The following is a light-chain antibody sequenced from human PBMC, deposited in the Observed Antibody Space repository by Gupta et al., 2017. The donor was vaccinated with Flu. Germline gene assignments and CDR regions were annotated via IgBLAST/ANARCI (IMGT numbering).Light chain of an antibody. CDR2: GAS. CDR3: QQYWT. V-gene: IGKV3-20*01. J-gene: IGKJ1*01. Sequence: VLTQSPGPLSLSPGERATLSCRASQSVSSSYLAWYQQKPGQAPRLLIYGASSRATGIPDRFSGSGSGTDFTLTISRLEPEDFAVYYCQQYWTFGQGTKVEIK. CDR1: QSVSSSY.